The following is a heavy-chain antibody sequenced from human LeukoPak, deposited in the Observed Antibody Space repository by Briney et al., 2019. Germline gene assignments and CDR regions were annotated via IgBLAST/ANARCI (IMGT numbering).Heavy chain of an antibody. V-gene: IGHV1-69*04. J-gene: IGHJ4*02. D-gene: IGHD6-13*01. CDR1: GGTFSSYA. CDR2: IIPILGIA. CDR3: AREVSSSWFKFDY. Sequence: SVKVSCKASGGTFSSYAISWVRQAPGQGLERMGRIIPILGIANYAQKFQGRVTITADKSTSTAYMELSSLRSEDTAVYYCAREVSSSWFKFDYWGQGTLVTVSS.